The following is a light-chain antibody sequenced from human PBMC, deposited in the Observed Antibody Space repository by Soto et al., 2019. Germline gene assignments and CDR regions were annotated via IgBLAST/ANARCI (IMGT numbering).Light chain of an antibody. Sequence: ALAQPASVSGSPGQSITISCTGTSSDVGGYKYVSWYQQHPGKAPKLMIYEVSNRPSGVSNRFSGSKSGNTASLTVSGLQAADEADYFCKSYAGSNTYVFGSGTKVTVL. CDR3: KSYAGSNTYV. J-gene: IGLJ1*01. V-gene: IGLV2-14*01. CDR2: EVS. CDR1: SSDVGGYKY.